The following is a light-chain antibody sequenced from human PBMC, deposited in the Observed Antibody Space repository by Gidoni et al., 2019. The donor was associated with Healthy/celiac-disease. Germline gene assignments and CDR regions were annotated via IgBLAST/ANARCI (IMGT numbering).Light chain of an antibody. CDR1: QDISNY. V-gene: IGKV1-33*01. CDR3: QQYDNLPRG. CDR2: DAS. Sequence: DIQMNQSPSSLSASVGDRVTITCQASQDISNYLNWYQQKPGKAPKLLIYDASNLETGVPSRFSGSGSGTDFTFTISSLQPEDIATYYCQQYDNLPRGFXGXTKVEIK. J-gene: IGKJ4*01.